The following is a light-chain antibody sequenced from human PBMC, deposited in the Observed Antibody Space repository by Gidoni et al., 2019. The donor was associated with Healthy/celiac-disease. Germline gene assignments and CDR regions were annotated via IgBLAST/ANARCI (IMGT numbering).Light chain of an antibody. J-gene: IGKJ2*01. CDR3: QQYNSYPYT. CDR2: DAS. CDR1: QSISSW. Sequence: DIQMTPSPSTLSASVGDRVTITCRASQSISSWLAWYQQKPGKAPKLLIYDASSLESGVPSRFSGSGSGTEFTLTISSLQPDDVATYYCQQYNSYPYTFXQXTKLEIK. V-gene: IGKV1-5*01.